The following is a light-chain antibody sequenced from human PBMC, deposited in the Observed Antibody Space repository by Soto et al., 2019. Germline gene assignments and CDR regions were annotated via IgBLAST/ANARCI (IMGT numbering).Light chain of an antibody. J-gene: IGLJ1*01. CDR3: ASFRSGTILV. V-gene: IGLV2-14*01. CDR1: RSDIGDSNF. Sequence: QSALTQPASVSGSPGQSVTISCTGPRSDIGDSNFISWYQHSPGKAPRLLIYQVNNRPSGVSGRFSGSKAGNTASLTISGLLDEEEADYFCASFRSGTILVFGSGTKVTVL. CDR2: QVN.